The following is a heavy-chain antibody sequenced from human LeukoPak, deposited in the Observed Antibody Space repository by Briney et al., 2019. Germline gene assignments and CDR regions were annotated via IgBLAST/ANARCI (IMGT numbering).Heavy chain of an antibody. D-gene: IGHD4-17*01. V-gene: IGHV4-39*01. Sequence: SETLSLTCTVSGGSISSSSHYWGWFRQPPGKGLEWIGYIYYSGSSFCNPSLKSRVTMSVDTSKNQFSLRLNSVTAADTAVYNCARGPTVTTDYWGQGTLVTVSS. CDR2: IYYSGSS. CDR1: GGSISSSSHY. J-gene: IGHJ4*02. CDR3: ARGPTVTTDY.